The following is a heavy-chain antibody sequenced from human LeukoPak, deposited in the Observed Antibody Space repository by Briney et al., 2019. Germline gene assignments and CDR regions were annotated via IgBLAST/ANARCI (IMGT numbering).Heavy chain of an antibody. Sequence: GGSLRLSCAASGFTFEDYAMHWVRQAPGKGLEWVSLISWDGDTTYYAESVEGRFTISKDNSKTSLYLQMNALRFEDSALYYCMARAVRRGITPDYWGRGTLVTVSS. V-gene: IGHV3-43D*03. CDR1: GFTFEDYA. CDR3: MARAVRRGITPDY. D-gene: IGHD1-7*01. J-gene: IGHJ4*02. CDR2: ISWDGDTT.